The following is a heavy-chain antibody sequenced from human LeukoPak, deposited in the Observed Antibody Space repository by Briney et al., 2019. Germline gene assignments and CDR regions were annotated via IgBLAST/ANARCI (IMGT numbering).Heavy chain of an antibody. J-gene: IGHJ3*02. V-gene: IGHV4-59*01. Sequence: SETLSLTCTVSGGSISSYYWSWIRQPPGKGLEWIGYIYYSGSTNYNPSLKSRVTISVDTSKNQFSLKLSSVTAADTAVYYCARLRDIVVVPAAMDAFDIWGQGTMVTVSS. CDR3: ARLRDIVVVPAAMDAFDI. CDR2: IYYSGST. CDR1: GGSISSYY. D-gene: IGHD2-2*01.